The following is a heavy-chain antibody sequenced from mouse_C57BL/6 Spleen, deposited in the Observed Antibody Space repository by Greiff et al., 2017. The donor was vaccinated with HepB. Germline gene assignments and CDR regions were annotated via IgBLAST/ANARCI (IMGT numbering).Heavy chain of an antibody. CDR3: ARRRHWDDDYFDY. D-gene: IGHD4-1*01. CDR2: IYPGDGDT. CDR1: GYAFSSYW. V-gene: IGHV1-80*01. J-gene: IGHJ2*01. Sequence: VKLMESGAELVKPGASVKISCKASGYAFSSYWMNWVKQRPGKGLEWIGQIYPGDGDTNYNGKFKGKATLTADKSSSTASMQLSSLSSEDSAVYFCARRRHWDDDYFDYWGQGTTLTVSS.